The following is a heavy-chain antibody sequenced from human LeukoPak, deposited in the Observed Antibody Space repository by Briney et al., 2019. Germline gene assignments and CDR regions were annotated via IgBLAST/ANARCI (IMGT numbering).Heavy chain of an antibody. CDR3: ARGRSSGWYYFDY. Sequence: PGGSLRLSCAASGFTVSSNYMSWVRQAPGKGLEWVSVIYSGGSTYYADSVKGRFTISRDNSKNTLYLQMNSLRAEDTAVYYCARGRSSGWYYFDYWGQGTLATVSS. J-gene: IGHJ4*02. D-gene: IGHD6-19*01. V-gene: IGHV3-66*01. CDR2: IYSGGST. CDR1: GFTVSSNY.